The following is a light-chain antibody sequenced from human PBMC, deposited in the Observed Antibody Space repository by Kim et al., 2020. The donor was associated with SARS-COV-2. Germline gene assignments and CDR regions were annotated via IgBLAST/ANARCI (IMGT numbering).Light chain of an antibody. J-gene: IGKJ3*01. Sequence: DIQLTQSPAFLSASVGDRVTITCRASQAISGYLAWYQQKPGKAPNLLIYDASTLRSGVPSSFSGSGSGTEFTLTISSLRPEDFATYYCQQFNTYPFTFGPGTKVDIK. CDR1: QAISGY. CDR3: QQFNTYPFT. V-gene: IGKV1-9*01. CDR2: DAS.